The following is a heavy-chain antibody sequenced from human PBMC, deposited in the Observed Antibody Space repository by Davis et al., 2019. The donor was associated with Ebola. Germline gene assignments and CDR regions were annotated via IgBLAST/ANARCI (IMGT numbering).Heavy chain of an antibody. J-gene: IGHJ5*02. D-gene: IGHD1-14*01. CDR3: AREVLGRFDP. V-gene: IGHV3-53*04. Sequence: GGSLRLSCAVSGFTVSSNYMSWVRQAPGKGLEWVSVIYSGGSTYYADSVKGRFTISRHNSKNTLYLQMNSLRAEDTAVYYCAREVLGRFDPWGQGTLVTVSS. CDR2: IYSGGST. CDR1: GFTVSSNY.